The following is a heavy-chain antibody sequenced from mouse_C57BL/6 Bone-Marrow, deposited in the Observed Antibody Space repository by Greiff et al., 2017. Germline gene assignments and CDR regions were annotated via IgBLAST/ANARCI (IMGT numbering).Heavy chain of an antibody. CDR3: ARSTTVEPFDY. CDR1: GYTFTDYY. V-gene: IGHV1-26*01. D-gene: IGHD1-1*01. CDR2: INPNNGGT. J-gene: IGHJ2*01. Sequence: VQLKQSGAELVKPGASVKISCKASGYTFTDYYMNWVKQSHGKSLEWIGDINPNNGGTSYNQKFKGKATLTVDKSSSTAYMELRSLTSEDSAVYYCARSTTVEPFDYWGQGTTLTVSS.